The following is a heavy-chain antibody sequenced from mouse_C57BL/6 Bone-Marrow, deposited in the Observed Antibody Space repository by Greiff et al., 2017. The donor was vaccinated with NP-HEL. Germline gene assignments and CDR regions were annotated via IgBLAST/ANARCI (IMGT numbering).Heavy chain of an antibody. CDR1: GYSITSGYY. CDR3: ARGPGNPFDY. J-gene: IGHJ2*01. D-gene: IGHD2-1*01. CDR2: ISYDGSN. Sequence: EVQLKQSGPGLVKPSQSLSLTCSVTGYSITSGYYWNWIRQFPGNKLEWMGYISYDGSNNYNPSLKNRISITRDTSKNQFFLKLNSVTTEDTATYYCARGPGNPFDYWGQGTTLTVSS. V-gene: IGHV3-6*01.